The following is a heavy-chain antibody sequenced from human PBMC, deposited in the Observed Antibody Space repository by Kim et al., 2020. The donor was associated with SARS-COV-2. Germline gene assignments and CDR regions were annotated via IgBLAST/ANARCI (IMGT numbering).Heavy chain of an antibody. CDR1: GFTFSSYG. CDR3: AKDLGGSSTTGY. CDR2: ISYDGSNK. V-gene: IGHV3-30*18. Sequence: GGSLRLSCAASGFTFSSYGMHWVRQAPGKGLEWVAVISYDGSNKYYADSVKGRFTISRDNSKNTLYLQMNSLRAEDTAVYYCAKDLGGSSTTGYWGQGTLVTVSS. D-gene: IGHD1-1*01. J-gene: IGHJ4*02.